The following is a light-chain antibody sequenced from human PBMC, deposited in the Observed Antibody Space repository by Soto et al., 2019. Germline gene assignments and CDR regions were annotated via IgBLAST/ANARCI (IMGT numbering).Light chain of an antibody. V-gene: IGLV4-69*01. CDR1: SGHNSYT. CDR2: LKSDGSH. CDR3: QTWGTGIRV. Sequence: QSVLTQSPSASASLGASVKLTCTLSSGHNSYTIAWHQQQPGKSPRYLMKLKSDGSHTKGDGIPHRFSGSSSGAERYLTISSLQSEDEADYYCQTWGTGIRVFGGGTKLTVL. J-gene: IGLJ2*01.